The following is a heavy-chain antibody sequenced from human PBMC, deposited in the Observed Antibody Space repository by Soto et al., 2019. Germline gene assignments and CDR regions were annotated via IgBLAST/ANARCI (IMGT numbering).Heavy chain of an antibody. CDR3: ASQPGGRYRGYDGYFDY. Sequence: QLQLQESGPGLVKPSETLSLTCTVSGGSLSSSSYYWGWIRQPPGKGLEWIGSIYYSGSTYHNPSLKSRVPRTVDTSKKQFSLKLSSVTAADTTVYYCASQPGGRYRGYDGYFDYWGQGTLVTVSS. D-gene: IGHD5-12*01. V-gene: IGHV4-39*01. J-gene: IGHJ4*02. CDR1: GGSLSSSSYY. CDR2: IYYSGST.